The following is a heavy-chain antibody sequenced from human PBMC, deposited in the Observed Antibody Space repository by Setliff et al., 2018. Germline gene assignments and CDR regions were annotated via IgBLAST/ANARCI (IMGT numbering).Heavy chain of an antibody. Sequence: SETLSLTCSVSGGAVSGDYWTWIRQPPGKGLEYIGYINYSGTTYYNSSLKSRVTISVDTSKSQFSLRLNSVTAADTAVYYCARTGTYRYFDYWGRGTLVTVSS. V-gene: IGHV4-59*08. D-gene: IGHD1-1*01. J-gene: IGHJ4*02. CDR3: ARTGTYRYFDY. CDR1: GGAVSGDY. CDR2: INYSGTT.